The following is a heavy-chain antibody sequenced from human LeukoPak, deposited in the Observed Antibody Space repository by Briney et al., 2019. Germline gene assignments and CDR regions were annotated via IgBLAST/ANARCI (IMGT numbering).Heavy chain of an antibody. V-gene: IGHV1-2*02. Sequence: ASVKVSCKASGFTFTGYYMHWVRQAPGQGLEWMGWINPNSGGTNYAQKFQGRVTMTRDTSISTAYMELSRLRSDDTAVYYCARDALHPLSGYMDVWGKGTTVTVSS. J-gene: IGHJ6*03. D-gene: IGHD1-1*01. CDR3: ARDALHPLSGYMDV. CDR2: INPNSGGT. CDR1: GFTFTGYY.